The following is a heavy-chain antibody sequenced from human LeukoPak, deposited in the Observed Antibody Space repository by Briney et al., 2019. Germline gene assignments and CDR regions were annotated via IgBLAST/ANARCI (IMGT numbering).Heavy chain of an antibody. J-gene: IGHJ4*02. CDR2: ISSSGGTT. CDR1: GFTVSSNY. V-gene: IGHV3-23*01. CDR3: AKSGAYVIDY. Sequence: GGSLRLSCVASGFTVSSNYMSWVRQAPGKGLEWVSFISSSGGTTYYADSVKGRFTISRDNSKNTLYLQMNSLKVEDTAIYYCAKSGAYVIDYWGQGTLVTVSS. D-gene: IGHD3-10*02.